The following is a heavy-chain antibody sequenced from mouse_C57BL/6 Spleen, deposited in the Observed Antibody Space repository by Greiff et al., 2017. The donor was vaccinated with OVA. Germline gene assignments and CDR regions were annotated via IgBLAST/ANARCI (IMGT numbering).Heavy chain of an antibody. Sequence: QVQLQQPGAELVKPGASVKLSCKASGYTFTSYWMHWVKQRPGRGLEWIGRIDPNSGGTKYNEKFKSKATLTVDKPSSTAYMQLSSLTSEDSAVYYCARSGPYYYGSSYYAMDYWGQGTSVTVSS. J-gene: IGHJ4*01. CDR2: IDPNSGGT. V-gene: IGHV1-72*01. CDR3: ARSGPYYYGSSYYAMDY. D-gene: IGHD1-1*01. CDR1: GYTFTSYW.